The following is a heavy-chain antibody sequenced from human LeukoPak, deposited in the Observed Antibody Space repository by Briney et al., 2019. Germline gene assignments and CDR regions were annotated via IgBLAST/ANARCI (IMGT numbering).Heavy chain of an antibody. CDR1: GFTFAKFA. CDR3: ARDRAAADL. J-gene: IGHJ2*01. D-gene: IGHD6-13*01. V-gene: IGHV3-48*04. CDR2: ISSSSSTI. Sequence: SGGSLRLSCAISGFTFAKFAMSWVRQAPGKGLEWVSYISSSSSTIYYADSVKGRFTISRDNAKNSLYLQMNSLRAEDTAVYYCARDRAAADLWGRGTLVTVSS.